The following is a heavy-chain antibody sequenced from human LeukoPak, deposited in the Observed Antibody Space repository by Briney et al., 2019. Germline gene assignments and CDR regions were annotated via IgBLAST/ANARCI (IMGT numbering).Heavy chain of an antibody. CDR1: GFTFSSYA. Sequence: GGSLRLSCAASGFTFSSYAMHWVRQAPGKGLEWVAVISYDGSNKYYADSVKGRFTISRDNSKNTLYLQMNSLRAEDTAVYYCARDGLYYDSSGYYHFDYWGQGTLVTVSS. D-gene: IGHD3-22*01. CDR2: ISYDGSNK. J-gene: IGHJ4*02. V-gene: IGHV3-30-3*01. CDR3: ARDGLYYDSSGYYHFDY.